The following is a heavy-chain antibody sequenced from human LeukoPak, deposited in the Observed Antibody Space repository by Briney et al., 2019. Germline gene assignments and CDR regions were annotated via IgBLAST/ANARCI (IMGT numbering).Heavy chain of an antibody. Sequence: SVKVSCKASGGTFSSYAISWVRQAPGQGLEWMGGIIPIFGTANYAQKFQGRVTITVDESTSTAYMELSSLRSEDTAVYYCARDHGDSSGYTPSAYYYYGMDVWGQGTTVTVSS. V-gene: IGHV1-69*13. D-gene: IGHD3-22*01. CDR1: GGTFSSYA. CDR3: ARDHGDSSGYTPSAYYYYGMDV. J-gene: IGHJ6*02. CDR2: IIPIFGTA.